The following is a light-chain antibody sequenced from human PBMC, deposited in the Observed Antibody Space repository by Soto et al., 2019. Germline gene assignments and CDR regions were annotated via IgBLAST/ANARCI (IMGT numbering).Light chain of an antibody. CDR2: HNI. V-gene: IGLV1-44*01. J-gene: IGLJ3*02. CDR1: RSNIGNNA. CDR3: ATWDDSLNARGV. Sequence: QSVLTQTPSASGTPGQTVTISCSGSRSNIGNNAVSWYQQFPGTAPKLLIYHNIQRPSGVPDRFSGSKSGTSASLAISGLQSEDEADYYCATWDDSLNARGVFGGGTKLTVL.